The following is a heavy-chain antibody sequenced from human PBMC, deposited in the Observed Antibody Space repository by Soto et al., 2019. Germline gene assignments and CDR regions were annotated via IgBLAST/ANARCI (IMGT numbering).Heavy chain of an antibody. CDR3: ESDVDFGEGKT. J-gene: IGHJ5*02. CDR1: GGSVSGGSYY. CDR2: IYYSGST. D-gene: IGHD3-3*01. V-gene: IGHV4-61*01. Sequence: QVQLQESGPGLVKPSETLSLTCTVSGGSVSGGSYYWSWIRQPPGKGLEWFGYIYYSGSTNYNPYLQRRFTISVDTSKNQFALKLRSATAADTAVYYCESDVDFGEGKTWGQGTLVTVSS.